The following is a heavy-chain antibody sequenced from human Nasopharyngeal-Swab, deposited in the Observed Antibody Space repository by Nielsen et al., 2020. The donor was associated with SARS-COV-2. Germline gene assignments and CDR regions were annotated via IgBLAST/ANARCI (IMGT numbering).Heavy chain of an antibody. CDR2: ITGSVGST. J-gene: IGHJ4*02. CDR3: AKNDHISVPGAPHDS. Sequence: GGSLRLSCAPSRFTFNNFAISWVRQAPGKGLECVSAITGSVGSTNYGDSVNGRPTVSRDNSKTTLYLQMNDLRAEDTAVYYCAKNDHISVPGAPHDSWGQGTRVTVSS. D-gene: IGHD6-19*01. CDR1: RFTFNNFA. V-gene: IGHV3-23*01.